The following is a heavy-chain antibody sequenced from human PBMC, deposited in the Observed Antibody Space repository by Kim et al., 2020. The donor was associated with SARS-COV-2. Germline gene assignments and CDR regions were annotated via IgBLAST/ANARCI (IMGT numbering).Heavy chain of an antibody. V-gene: IGHV3-11*01. CDR1: GFTFSDYY. D-gene: IGHD3-22*01. CDR2: ISSSGSTI. CDR3: ARGDSSGYYFPDAFDI. J-gene: IGHJ3*02. Sequence: GGSLRLSCAASGFTFSDYYMSWIRQAPGKGLEWVSYISSSGSTIYYADSVKGRFTISRDNAKNSLYLQMNSLRAEDTAVYYCARGDSSGYYFPDAFDIWGQGTMVTVSS.